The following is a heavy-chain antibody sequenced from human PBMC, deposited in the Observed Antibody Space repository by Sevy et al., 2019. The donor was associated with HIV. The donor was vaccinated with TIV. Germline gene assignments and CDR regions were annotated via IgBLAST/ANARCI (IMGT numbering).Heavy chain of an antibody. D-gene: IGHD1-26*01. V-gene: IGHV3-7*01. J-gene: IGHJ4*02. Sequence: GGSLRLSCAASEFTFSAYWMTWIRQAPGKGLEWVANIKQDGSEKYNGDSGKGRFTISRDNAKNSLYLQMNSLRVEDTAVYYCAGGGALDYWGQGTLVTVSS. CDR2: IKQDGSEK. CDR3: AGGGALDY. CDR1: EFTFSAYW.